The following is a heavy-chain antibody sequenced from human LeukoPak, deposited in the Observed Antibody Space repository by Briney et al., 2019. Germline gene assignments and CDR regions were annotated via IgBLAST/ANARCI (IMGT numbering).Heavy chain of an antibody. CDR2: ISSSSSYI. J-gene: IGHJ2*01. Sequence: PGGSLRLSCAASGFTFSSYSMNWVRQAPGKGLEWVSSISSSSSYIYYADSVKGRFTISRDNAKNSLYLQMNSLRAEDTAVYYCARDPYYDFWSGYSHFDLWGRGTLVTVSS. CDR1: GFTFSSYS. V-gene: IGHV3-21*01. D-gene: IGHD3-3*01. CDR3: ARDPYYDFWSGYSHFDL.